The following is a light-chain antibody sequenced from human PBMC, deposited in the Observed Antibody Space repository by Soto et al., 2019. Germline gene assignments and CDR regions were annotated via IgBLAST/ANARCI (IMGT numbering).Light chain of an antibody. Sequence: QSALTQPASVSGSPGQSITISCTGTSSDVGGYNYVSWYQQHPGKAPKLMIYEVSNRPSGVSYRFSGSKSGNTASLTISGLQADDEADYYCSSHTSSNTRVFGTGTKVTVL. CDR1: SSDVGGYNY. CDR3: SSHTSSNTRV. J-gene: IGLJ1*01. V-gene: IGLV2-14*01. CDR2: EVS.